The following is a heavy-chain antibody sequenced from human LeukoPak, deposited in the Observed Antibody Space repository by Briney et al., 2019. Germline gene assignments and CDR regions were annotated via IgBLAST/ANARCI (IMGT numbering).Heavy chain of an antibody. CDR3: AREVPGGNPFDY. V-gene: IGHV1-3*01. CDR1: GYTFNNYL. J-gene: IGHJ4*02. D-gene: IGHD4-23*01. Sequence: ASVKVSGKASGYTFNNYLIHWVRQAPGQSLEWMGWVAAVNGNTDSSQKFQDRVTFIWDTSATTAYMQLSSLKYEDTAVYYCAREVPGGNPFDYWGQGTLVTVSS. CDR2: VAAVNGNT.